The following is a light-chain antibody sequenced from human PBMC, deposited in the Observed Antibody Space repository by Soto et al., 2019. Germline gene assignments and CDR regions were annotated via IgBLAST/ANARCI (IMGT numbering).Light chain of an antibody. V-gene: IGKV1-5*03. CDR3: QQYNSYSLT. CDR2: QAS. J-gene: IGKJ4*01. CDR1: QSISSW. Sequence: DIQMTQSPSTLSSSVGDRVTITCRASQSISSWFSWYQQKPGQAPKLLIYQASSLESGVPSRFSGSGSGTEFTLTISRLQPDDFATYYCQQYNSYSLTFGGGTKVEIK.